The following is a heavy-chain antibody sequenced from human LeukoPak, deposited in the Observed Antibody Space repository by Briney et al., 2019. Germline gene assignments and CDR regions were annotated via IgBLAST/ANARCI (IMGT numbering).Heavy chain of an antibody. Sequence: ASVKVSCKASGYTFTGYYIHWVRQAPGQGLEWMGMIYPRDGSTSYAQKFQGRVTVTRDTSTSTVHMELSGLRSEDTAVYYCARDQEGFDYWGQGTLVTVSS. CDR2: IYPRDGST. V-gene: IGHV1-46*01. CDR3: ARDQEGFDY. CDR1: GYTFTGYY. J-gene: IGHJ4*02.